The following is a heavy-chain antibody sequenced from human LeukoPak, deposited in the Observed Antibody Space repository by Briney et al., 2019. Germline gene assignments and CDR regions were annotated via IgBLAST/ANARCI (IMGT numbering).Heavy chain of an antibody. CDR3: TTLRIYCSGGSCEIDY. CDR2: IRSKANSYAT. D-gene: IGHD2-15*01. Sequence: PGGSLRLSCAASGFTFSGSAMHWVRQASGKGLEWVGRIRSKANSYATAYAASVKGRFTISRDDPKNTAYLQMNSLKTEDTAVYYCTTLRIYCSGGSCEIDYWGQGTLVTVSS. CDR1: GFTFSGSA. J-gene: IGHJ4*02. V-gene: IGHV3-73*01.